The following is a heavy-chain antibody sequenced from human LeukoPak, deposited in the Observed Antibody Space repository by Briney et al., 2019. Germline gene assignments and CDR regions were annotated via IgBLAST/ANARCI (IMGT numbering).Heavy chain of an antibody. V-gene: IGHV7-4-1*02. CDR3: ARVQTYQPLHFWFDP. J-gene: IGHJ5*02. D-gene: IGHD2-2*01. CDR1: GYTFTSYA. CDR2: INTNTGNP. Sequence: ASVKVSCKASGYTFTSYAMNWVRQAPRQGLEWMGWINTNTGNPTYAQGFTGRFVFSLDTSVSTAYLQISSLKAEDTAVYYCARVQTYQPLHFWFDPWGQGTLVTVSS.